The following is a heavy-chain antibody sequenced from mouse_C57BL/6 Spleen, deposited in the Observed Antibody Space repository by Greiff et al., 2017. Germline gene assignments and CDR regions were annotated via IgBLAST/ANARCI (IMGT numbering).Heavy chain of an antibody. Sequence: QVQLKQPGAELVKPGASVKLSCKASGYTFTSYWMHWVKQRPGRGLEWIGRIDPNSGGTKYNEKFKSKATLTVDKPSSTAYMQLSSLTSEDSAVYYCARERITTVVATGGAMDYWGQGTSVTVSS. CDR1: GYTFTSYW. CDR3: ARERITTVVATGGAMDY. V-gene: IGHV1-72*01. CDR2: IDPNSGGT. J-gene: IGHJ4*01. D-gene: IGHD1-1*01.